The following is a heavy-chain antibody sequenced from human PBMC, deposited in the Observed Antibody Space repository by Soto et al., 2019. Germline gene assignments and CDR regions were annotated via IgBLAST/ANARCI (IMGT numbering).Heavy chain of an antibody. CDR2: ISAHNSNT. Sequence: QVHLVQSGAEVKKPGASVKVSCKGSGYAFTTYGITWVRQAPGQGLEWMGWISAHNSNTNYAQKLQGRVTVTRDTSTSTAYMELMSLRFDDTAVYYCARGRYGDYWGQGALVTVSS. D-gene: IGHD1-1*01. J-gene: IGHJ4*02. CDR1: GYAFTTYG. V-gene: IGHV1-18*01. CDR3: ARGRYGDY.